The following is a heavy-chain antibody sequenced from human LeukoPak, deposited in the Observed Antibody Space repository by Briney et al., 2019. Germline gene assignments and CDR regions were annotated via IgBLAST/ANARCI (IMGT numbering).Heavy chain of an antibody. D-gene: IGHD3-10*01. CDR3: ATMVRGVTGGFDY. CDR1: GYTFTGYY. CDR2: INPNSGGT. J-gene: IGHJ4*02. V-gene: IGHV1-2*02. Sequence: ASVKASCKASGYTFTGYYMHWVRQAPGQGLEWMGWINPNSGGTNYAQKFQGRVTMTRDTSISTAYMELSRLRSDDTAVYYCATMVRGVTGGFDYWGQGTLVTVSS.